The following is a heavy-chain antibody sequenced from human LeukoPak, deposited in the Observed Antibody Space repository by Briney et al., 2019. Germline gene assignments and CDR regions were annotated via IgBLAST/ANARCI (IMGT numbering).Heavy chain of an antibody. CDR3: AREPRGYSYGYHSGAAPSSEHNWFDP. D-gene: IGHD5-18*01. CDR2: IYYSGST. CDR1: GGSISSYY. V-gene: IGHV4-59*01. Sequence: SETLSLTCTVSGGSISSYYWSWIRQSPGKGLEWIGYIYYSGSTNYNSSLKSRVTISVDTSKNQFSLKLSSVTAADTAVYYCAREPRGYSYGYHSGAAPSSEHNWFDPWGQGTLVTVSS. J-gene: IGHJ5*02.